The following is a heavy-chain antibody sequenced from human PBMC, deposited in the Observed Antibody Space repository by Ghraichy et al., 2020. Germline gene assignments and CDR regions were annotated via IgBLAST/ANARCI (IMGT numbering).Heavy chain of an antibody. J-gene: IGHJ3*02. V-gene: IGHV3-23*01. Sequence: GGSLRLSCAASGFTFRSYATGWVRQAPGKGLEWVSTMSGSGDNAFYADSVNGRFTLSRENLKNTLYLQMNSLSAEDTAVYYCAKHFGSSGYQHAFDIWGQGTMVSVSS. CDR2: MSGSGDNA. CDR3: AKHFGSSGYQHAFDI. CDR1: GFTFRSYA. D-gene: IGHD3-22*01.